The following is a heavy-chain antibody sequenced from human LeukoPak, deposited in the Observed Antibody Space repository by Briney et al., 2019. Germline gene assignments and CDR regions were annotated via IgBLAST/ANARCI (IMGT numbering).Heavy chain of an antibody. CDR2: INPNSGGT. J-gene: IGHJ4*02. CDR3: AREDSGIAAAGTPY. Sequence: ASVKVSCKASGCTFTGYYMHWVRQAPGQGLEWMGWINPNSGGTNYAQKFQGRVTMTRDTSISTAYMELSGLRSDDTAVYYCAREDSGIAAAGTPYWGQGTLVTVSS. CDR1: GCTFTGYY. V-gene: IGHV1-2*02. D-gene: IGHD6-13*01.